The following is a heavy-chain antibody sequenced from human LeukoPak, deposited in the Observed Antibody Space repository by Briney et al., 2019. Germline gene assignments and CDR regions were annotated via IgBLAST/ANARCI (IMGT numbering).Heavy chain of an antibody. V-gene: IGHV3-74*01. Sequence: PGRSLRLSCAASGFTFSSYWMHWVRQAPGKGLVWVSRINSDGSSTSYADSVKGRFTISRDNAKNTLYLQMNSLRAEDTAVYYCASSYGSGSYYYYYYGMDVWGKGTTVTVSS. CDR2: INSDGSST. CDR3: ASSYGSGSYYYYYYGMDV. CDR1: GFTFSSYW. J-gene: IGHJ6*04. D-gene: IGHD3-10*01.